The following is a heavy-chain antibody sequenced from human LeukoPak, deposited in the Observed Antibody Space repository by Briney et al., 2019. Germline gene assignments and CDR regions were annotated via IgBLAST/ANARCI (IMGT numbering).Heavy chain of an antibody. Sequence: PGGSLRLSCAPSGFTFNNYGMHWVRQAPGKGLEWVSGISGSDYTDHADSVKGRFTISRDNSKNTLYLQMNSLRAEDTALYYCAKSRNFYFYFMEVSGRGTKVTISS. CDR1: GFTFNNYG. CDR3: AKSRNFYFYFMEV. V-gene: IGHV3-23*01. J-gene: IGHJ6*03. CDR2: ISGSDYT.